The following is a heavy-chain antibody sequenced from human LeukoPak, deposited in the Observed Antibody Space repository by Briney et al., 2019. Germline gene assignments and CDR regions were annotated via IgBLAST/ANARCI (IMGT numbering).Heavy chain of an antibody. CDR3: AREGGSGSYQGYYYYYYYMDV. J-gene: IGHJ6*03. CDR2: ISSSSSYI. CDR1: GFTFSSYS. Sequence: PGGSLRLSCAASGFTFSSYSMNWVRRAPGKGLEWVSSISSSSSYIYYADSVKGRFTISRDNAKKSLYLQMNSLRAEDTAVFYCAREGGSGSYQGYYYYYYYMDVWGKGTTVTVSS. D-gene: IGHD1-26*01. V-gene: IGHV3-21*01.